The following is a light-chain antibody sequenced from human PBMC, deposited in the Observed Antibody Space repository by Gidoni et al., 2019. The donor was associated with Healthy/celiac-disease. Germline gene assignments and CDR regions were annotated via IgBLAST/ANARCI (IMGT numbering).Light chain of an antibody. V-gene: IGLV7-46*01. CDR2: YTS. CDR1: TGAVTSGHY. CDR3: LLSYSGARAGV. J-gene: IGLJ3*02. Sequence: QAVVTQEPSLPVSPGGEVTLPCGSSTGAVTSGHYPSWFQQKPGQAPRTLIYYTSNKHSWTPARFSGSLLGGKAALTLSGAQPEDEAEYYCLLSYSGARAGVFGGGTKLTVL.